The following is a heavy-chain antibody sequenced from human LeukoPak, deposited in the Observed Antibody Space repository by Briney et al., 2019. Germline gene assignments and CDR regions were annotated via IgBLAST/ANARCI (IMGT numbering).Heavy chain of an antibody. V-gene: IGHV1-8*01. CDR3: VRGLLGNWNYGDNWFDP. CDR2: MNPNSGNT. D-gene: IGHD1-7*01. CDR1: GYTFTSYD. Sequence: ASVKVSCKASGYTFTSYDINWVRQATGQGLEWMGWMNPNSGNTGYAQKFQGRVTMTRNTSISTAYMELSSLRSEDTAVYYCVRGLLGNWNYGDNWFDPWGQGTLVTVSS. J-gene: IGHJ5*02.